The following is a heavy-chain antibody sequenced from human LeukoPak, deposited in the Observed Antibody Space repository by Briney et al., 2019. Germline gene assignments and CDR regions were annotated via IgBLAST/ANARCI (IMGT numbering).Heavy chain of an antibody. D-gene: IGHD6-6*01. CDR2: ISGENGNT. J-gene: IGHJ6*02. CDR3: AKAARPGYYYYGMDV. CDR1: GYTFTDHY. Sequence: GASVKVSCKALGYTFTDHYFHWVRQAPGQGLEWMGWISGENGNTNYAQNLQGRLALTIDTSTRTAYMDLGSLRSDDTAVYYCAKAARPGYYYYGMDVWGQGTTVTVSS. V-gene: IGHV1-18*04.